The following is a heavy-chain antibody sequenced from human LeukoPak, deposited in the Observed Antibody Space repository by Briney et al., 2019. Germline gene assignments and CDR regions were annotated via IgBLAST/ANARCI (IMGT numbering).Heavy chain of an antibody. CDR2: IYCDDDK. Sequence: KSGPTLVNPTQTLTLTCIFSEFSPTTGGLGVGWIRQPPGQALEWLALIYCDDDKRYSPSRKSRLTITKDTSRNQVVLIMTTVDPVDTATYYCARFRRNDNGDPLDWYYDLWGRGTQVTVSS. V-gene: IGHV2-5*02. D-gene: IGHD4-17*01. CDR1: EFSPTTGGLG. CDR3: ARFRRNDNGDPLDWYYDL. J-gene: IGHJ2*01.